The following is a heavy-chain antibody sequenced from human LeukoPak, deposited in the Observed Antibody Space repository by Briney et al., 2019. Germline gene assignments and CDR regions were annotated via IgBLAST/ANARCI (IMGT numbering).Heavy chain of an antibody. CDR1: GLTFSTSV. J-gene: IGHJ4*02. Sequence: GGSLRLSCTASGLTFSTSVMSWVRQAPGKGLEWVSSLNDNSGRTYYADSVKGRFTISRDNAKNSLYLQMNSLRAEDTAVYYCARGTYIVATPDYWGQGTLVTVSS. CDR2: LNDNSGRT. V-gene: IGHV3-23*01. D-gene: IGHD5-12*01. CDR3: ARGTYIVATPDY.